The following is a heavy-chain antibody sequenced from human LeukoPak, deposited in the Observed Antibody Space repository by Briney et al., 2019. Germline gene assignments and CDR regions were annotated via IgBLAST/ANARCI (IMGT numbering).Heavy chain of an antibody. D-gene: IGHD3-10*02. CDR1: GFTVSSNY. Sequence: PGGSLRLSCAASGFTVSSNYMSWVRQAPGKGPEWVSVIYSGGSTYYADSVKGRFTISRDNSKNTLYLQMNSLRAEDTAVYYCTCSGCYKGNNYYYYGMDVWGQGTTVTVSS. CDR2: IYSGGST. V-gene: IGHV3-66*01. J-gene: IGHJ6*02. CDR3: TCSGCYKGNNYYYYGMDV.